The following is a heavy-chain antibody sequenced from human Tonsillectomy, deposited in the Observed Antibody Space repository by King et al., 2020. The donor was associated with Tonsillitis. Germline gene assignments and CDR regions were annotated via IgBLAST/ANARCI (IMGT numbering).Heavy chain of an antibody. CDR2: INYSGST. CDR1: GGSISSYY. Sequence: QLRESGPGLVKPSETLSLTCTVSGGSISSYYWSWIRKPPGKGLEGIGYINYSGSTNYNPSLKSRVTISVDTSKNQFSLKLSSVTAADTAVYHCARHRAEGRYSSGWYQRWVVDNWGQGTLVTVSS. D-gene: IGHD6-19*01. V-gene: IGHV4-59*08. CDR3: ARHRAEGRYSSGWYQRWVVDN. J-gene: IGHJ4*02.